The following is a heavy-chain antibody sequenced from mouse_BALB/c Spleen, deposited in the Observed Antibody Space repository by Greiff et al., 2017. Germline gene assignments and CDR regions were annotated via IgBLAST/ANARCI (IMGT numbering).Heavy chain of an antibody. CDR2: ISYDGSN. V-gene: IGHV3-6*02. CDR1: GYSITSGYY. Sequence: ESGPGLVKPSQSLSLTCSVTGYSITSGYYWNWSRQFPGNKLEWMGYISYDGSNNYNPSLKNRISITRDTSKNQFFLKLNSVTTEDTATYYCARGVKDWGQGTTLTVSS. J-gene: IGHJ2*01. D-gene: IGHD1-3*01. CDR3: ARGVKD.